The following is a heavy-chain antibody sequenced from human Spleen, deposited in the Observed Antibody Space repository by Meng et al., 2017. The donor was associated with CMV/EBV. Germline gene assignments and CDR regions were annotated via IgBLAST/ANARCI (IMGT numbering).Heavy chain of an antibody. D-gene: IGHD6-6*01. J-gene: IGHJ4*02. Sequence: VGSGGGVVQPGGYRDLSCAGYGVTLRRYAMHWGRQAPGKGLEWVAVISYDGSNKYYADSVNGRFTISRDNSKNPLYLQMNSLRAEDTAVYYCARDTSPYRSSSYFDYWGQGTLVTVSS. V-gene: IGHV3-30-3*01. CDR2: ISYDGSNK. CDR1: GVTLRRYA. CDR3: ARDTSPYRSSSYFDY.